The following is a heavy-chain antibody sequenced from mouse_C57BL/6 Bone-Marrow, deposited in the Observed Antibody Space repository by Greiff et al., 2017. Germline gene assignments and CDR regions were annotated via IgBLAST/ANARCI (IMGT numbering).Heavy chain of an antibody. J-gene: IGHJ3*01. Sequence: VHVKQSGAELVRPGASVKLSCTASGFNIKDAYMHWVKQRPEQGLEWIGWIDPENGDTEYASKFQGKATITVDTSSNTAYLQLSSLTAEDTAVYYCTRIAYWGQGTLVTVSA. CDR3: TRIAY. V-gene: IGHV14-4*01. CDR2: IDPENGDT. CDR1: GFNIKDAY.